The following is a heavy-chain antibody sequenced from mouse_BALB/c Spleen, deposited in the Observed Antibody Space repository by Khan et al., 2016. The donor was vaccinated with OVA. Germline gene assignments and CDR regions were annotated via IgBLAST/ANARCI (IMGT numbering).Heavy chain of an antibody. V-gene: IGHV1-4*01. CDR2: INPSNGYT. CDR1: GYTFTSYT. J-gene: IGHJ3*01. Sequence: VQLQQSGAELARPGASVKMSCKVSGYTFTSYTIHWIKLRPGQGLEWIGFINPSNGYTNYNQKFKDKATLTADKSSTTVYMQLRSLTSDDSAVYNCVRDGAYHRNDGWFAYWGQGTLVTVSA. D-gene: IGHD2-14*01. CDR3: VRDGAYHRNDGWFAY.